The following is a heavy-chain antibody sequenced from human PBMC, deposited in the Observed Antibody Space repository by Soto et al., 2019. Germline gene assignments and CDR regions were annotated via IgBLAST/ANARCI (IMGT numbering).Heavy chain of an antibody. Sequence: PGGSLRLSCAASGFTFSSYAMSWVRQAPGKGLEWVSAISGSGGSTYYADSVKGRFTISRDNSKNTLYLQMNSLRAEDTAVYYCAKDRAQYSSGWRYFDYWGQGTLVTVSS. CDR2: ISGSGGST. CDR1: GFTFSSYA. CDR3: AKDRAQYSSGWRYFDY. J-gene: IGHJ4*02. V-gene: IGHV3-23*01. D-gene: IGHD6-19*01.